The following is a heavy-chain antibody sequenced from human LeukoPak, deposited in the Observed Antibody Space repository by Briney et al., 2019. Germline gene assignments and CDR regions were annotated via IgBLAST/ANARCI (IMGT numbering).Heavy chain of an antibody. V-gene: IGHV1-18*01. D-gene: IGHD6-13*01. CDR1: GYTFTSYG. J-gene: IGHJ6*03. CDR2: ISAYNGNT. CDR3: ASNSKGSSSPHYYYYYYMDV. Sequence: ASVKVSCKASGYTFTSYGISWVRQAPGQGLEWMGWISAYNGNTNYAQKLQGRVTMTTDTSTSTAYMELSSLRSEDTAVYYCASNSKGSSSPHYYYYYYMDVWGKGTTVTVSS.